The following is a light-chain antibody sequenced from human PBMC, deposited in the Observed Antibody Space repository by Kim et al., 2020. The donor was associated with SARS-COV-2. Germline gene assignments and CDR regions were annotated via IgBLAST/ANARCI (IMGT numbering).Light chain of an antibody. CDR2: END. CDR3: QSFDSSTHSWV. V-gene: IGLV6-57*03. Sequence: VTISCTRSSSIIASNYVQWYQQRPGSAPTTMIYENDRRPSGVPDRFSGSIDSSSNSASLTISGLKTEDEADYSCQSFDSSTHSWVFGGGTQLTVL. J-gene: IGLJ3*02. CDR1: SSIIASNY.